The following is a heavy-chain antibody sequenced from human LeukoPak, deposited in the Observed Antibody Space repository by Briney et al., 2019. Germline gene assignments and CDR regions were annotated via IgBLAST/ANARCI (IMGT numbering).Heavy chain of an antibody. V-gene: IGHV3-20*04. D-gene: IGHD2-21*01. CDR3: ARAIGVVRYARVYYFDY. Sequence: PGGSLRLSCAASGCTFDDYGMSWVRQAPGKGLEWVSGINWNGGSTGYADSVKGRFTISRDNAKNSLYLQMNSLRAEDTALYYCARAIGVVRYARVYYFDYWGQGTLVTVSS. J-gene: IGHJ4*02. CDR2: INWNGGST. CDR1: GCTFDDYG.